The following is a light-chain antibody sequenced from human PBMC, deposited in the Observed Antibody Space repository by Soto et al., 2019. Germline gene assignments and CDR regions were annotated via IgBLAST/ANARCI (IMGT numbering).Light chain of an antibody. CDR2: GNI. V-gene: IGLV1-40*01. J-gene: IGLJ2*01. CDR3: QSYDNSLSGNVV. CDR1: SSNIGTGYD. Sequence: QSVLTQPPSVSGAPGQRVTISCTGSSSNIGTGYDVHWYQQLPGTAPKLLIFGNINRPSGVPDRFSGSESGTSASLAITGLQAEDEADYYCQSYDNSLSGNVVFGGGTKLTVL.